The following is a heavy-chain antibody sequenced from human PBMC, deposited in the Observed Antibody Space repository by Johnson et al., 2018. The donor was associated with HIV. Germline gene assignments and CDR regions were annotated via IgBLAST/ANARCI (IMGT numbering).Heavy chain of an antibody. D-gene: IGHD4-23*01. CDR2: INWPDGRT. CDR1: GFTFSNFG. Sequence: VQVVESGGGVVQPGGSLRLSCAASGFTFSNFGIHWVRQAPGQGLEWVSGINWPDGRTGYADSVKGRFTISRDNAKNTLYLQMNSLRAEDTAVYYCAKSPGKDHGGNSGAFHIWGQGTMVTVSS. CDR3: AKSPGKDHGGNSGAFHI. J-gene: IGHJ3*02. V-gene: IGHV3-NL1*01.